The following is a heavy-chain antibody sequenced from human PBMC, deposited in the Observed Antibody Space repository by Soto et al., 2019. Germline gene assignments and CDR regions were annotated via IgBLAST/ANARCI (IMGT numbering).Heavy chain of an antibody. CDR1: GFTFSSQA. CDR3: AKEGGGGRNYYYTMDV. Sequence: LRLSCAASGFTFSSQAMSWVRQAPGKGLELVSGISGSGGSTYYTDSVKGRSTISRDNSKNTLYLQMNSLRAEDTAVYYCAKEGGGGRNYYYTMDVWGQGTTVTVSS. V-gene: IGHV3-23*01. CDR2: ISGSGGST. D-gene: IGHD2-15*01. J-gene: IGHJ6*02.